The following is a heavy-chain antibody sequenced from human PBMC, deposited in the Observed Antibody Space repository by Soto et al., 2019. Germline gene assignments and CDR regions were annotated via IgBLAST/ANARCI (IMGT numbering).Heavy chain of an antibody. Sequence: GGSLRLSCAASGFTFSSYGMHWVRQAPGKGLEWVAVISYDGSNKYYADSVKGRFTISRDNSKNTLYLQMNSLRAEDTAVYYCAKDSDYDFWSGYYPDYWGQGTLVTVSS. CDR1: GFTFSSYG. J-gene: IGHJ4*02. CDR3: AKDSDYDFWSGYYPDY. D-gene: IGHD3-3*01. CDR2: ISYDGSNK. V-gene: IGHV3-30*18.